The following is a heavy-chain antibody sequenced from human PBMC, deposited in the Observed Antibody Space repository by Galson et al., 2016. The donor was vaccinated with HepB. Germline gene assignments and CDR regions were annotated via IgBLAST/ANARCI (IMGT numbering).Heavy chain of an antibody. CDR3: TRGRLTTFAGAFNS. CDR1: GYTFAKYG. D-gene: IGHD2/OR15-2a*01. V-gene: IGHV1-18*01. J-gene: IGHJ3*02. CDR2: IGGYNANT. Sequence: SVKVSCKASGYTFAKYGINWVRQAPGQGLEWMGWIGGYNANTNYAQKLQGRVTMTTDTSKGTAYMELRSLRSDDTAVYYCTRGRLTTFAGAFNSWGQGTMVTVSS.